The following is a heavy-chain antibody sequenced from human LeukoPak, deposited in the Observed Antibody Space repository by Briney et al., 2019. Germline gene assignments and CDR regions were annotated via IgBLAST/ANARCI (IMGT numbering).Heavy chain of an antibody. V-gene: IGHV3-11*04. CDR3: ARNGLWFGELIYYYYYMDV. D-gene: IGHD3-10*01. J-gene: IGHJ6*03. Sequence: PGGSLRLSCAASGFTFNDYYMSWIRQAPGKGLEWVSYISSSGSTIYYADSVKGRFTISRDNAKNSLYLQMNSLRAEDTAVYYCARNGLWFGELIYYYYYMDVWGKGTTVTVSS. CDR1: GFTFNDYY. CDR2: ISSSGSTI.